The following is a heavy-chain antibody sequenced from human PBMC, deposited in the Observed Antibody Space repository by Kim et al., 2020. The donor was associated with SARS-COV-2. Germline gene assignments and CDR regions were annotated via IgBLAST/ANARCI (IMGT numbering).Heavy chain of an antibody. CDR3: AKGHVTYYYDSSGYDY. V-gene: IGHV3-23*01. Sequence: VKGRLTISRDTSKSTLTLQMNSLRAEDTAVYYCAKGHVTYYYDSSGYDYWGQGTLVTVSS. D-gene: IGHD3-22*01. J-gene: IGHJ4*02.